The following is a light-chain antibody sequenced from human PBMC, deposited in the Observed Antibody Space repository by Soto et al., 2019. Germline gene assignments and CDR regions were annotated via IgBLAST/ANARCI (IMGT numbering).Light chain of an antibody. CDR3: QYYGISPLYT. Sequence: EIVLTQSPGTLSLSPGERATLSCRASQSVNSNYLNWYQQKPGQAPRLLIYSASSRTTGIPDRFSGSGSGTDFSLTINRLEPEDFAVYYCQYYGISPLYTFGQGTKLEIK. V-gene: IGKV3-20*01. CDR2: SAS. CDR1: QSVNSNY. J-gene: IGKJ2*01.